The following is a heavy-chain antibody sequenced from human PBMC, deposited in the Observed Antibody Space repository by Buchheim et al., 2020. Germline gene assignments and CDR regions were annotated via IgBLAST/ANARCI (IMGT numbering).Heavy chain of an antibody. J-gene: IGHJ4*02. CDR2: INPSGGTT. Sequence: QVQLVQSGAEVKKPGASVKVSFKASGYSFTSYYMHWVRQAPGQGLEWMGIINPSGGTTTSSLKFQGRVTMTRDTSTSTVYMDLSSLRSEDTALYYWASQLTGTAFDYWGQGTL. CDR1: GYSFTSYY. V-gene: IGHV1-46*01. D-gene: IGHD7-27*01. CDR3: ASQLTGTAFDY.